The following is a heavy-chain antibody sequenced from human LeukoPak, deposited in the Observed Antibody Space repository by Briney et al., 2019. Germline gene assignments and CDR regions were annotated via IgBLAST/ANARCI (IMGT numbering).Heavy chain of an antibody. CDR1: GFTFSSYA. Sequence: RGSLRLSCAASGFTFSSYAMHWVRQAPGKGLEWVAVISYDGSNKYYADSVKGRFTISRDNSKNTLYLQMNSLRAEDTAVYYCARVRYVDTAMVPFDYWGQGTLVTVSS. CDR2: ISYDGSNK. V-gene: IGHV3-30*04. J-gene: IGHJ4*02. D-gene: IGHD5-18*01. CDR3: ARVRYVDTAMVPFDY.